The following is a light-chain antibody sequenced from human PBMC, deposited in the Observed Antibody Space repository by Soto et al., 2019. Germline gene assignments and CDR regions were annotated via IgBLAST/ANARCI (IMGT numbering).Light chain of an antibody. CDR1: ENLDSN. V-gene: IGKV3-15*01. CDR3: QQYNNLTLSLS. Sequence: IVLTQFPATLSVSPGGRATLSCRASENLDSNLAWYQQKPGQAPRLLIYAASTRATGIPARFSGSGSGTDLTLTISTLQSEDFAVYYCQQYNNLTLSLSFGGGTKVEIK. J-gene: IGKJ4*01. CDR2: AAS.